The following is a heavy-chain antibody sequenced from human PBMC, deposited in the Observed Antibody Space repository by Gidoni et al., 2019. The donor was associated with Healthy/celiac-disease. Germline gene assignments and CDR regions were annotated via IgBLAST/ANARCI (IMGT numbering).Heavy chain of an antibody. CDR1: GFTFDDYA. J-gene: IGHJ3*02. V-gene: IGHV3-9*01. Sequence: DVQLVESGGGLVQPGRSLRLSCAASGFTFDDYAMHWVRQAPGKGLEWVSGISWNSGSIGYADSVKGRFTISRDNAKNSLYLQMNSLRAEDTALYYCAKAQRRIYGDSDAFDIWGQGTMVTVSS. D-gene: IGHD4-17*01. CDR2: ISWNSGSI. CDR3: AKAQRRIYGDSDAFDI.